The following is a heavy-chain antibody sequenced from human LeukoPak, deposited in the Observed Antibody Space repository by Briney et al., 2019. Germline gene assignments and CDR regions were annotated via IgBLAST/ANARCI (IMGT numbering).Heavy chain of an antibody. V-gene: IGHV4-59*01. Sequence: SETLSLTCTVSGGSLSSYYWSWIRQPPGKGLEWIGYIYYSGSTNYNPSLKSRVTISVDTSKNQFSLKLSSVTAADTAVYYCARDRRKAAATVGWFDPWGKGTLVTVSS. CDR3: ARDRRKAAATVGWFDP. J-gene: IGHJ5*02. D-gene: IGHD2-2*01. CDR2: IYYSGST. CDR1: GGSLSSYY.